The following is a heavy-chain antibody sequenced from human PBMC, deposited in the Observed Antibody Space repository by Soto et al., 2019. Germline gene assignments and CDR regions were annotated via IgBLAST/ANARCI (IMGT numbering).Heavy chain of an antibody. CDR3: ARAPFEHLLRPFAT. J-gene: IGHJ5*02. V-gene: IGHV3-33*01. D-gene: IGHD3-16*01. Sequence: GGSLRLSCAASGFTFSSYAMHWVRQAPGKGLQWVAGIWYDGSNKYYEDSVKGRFAISRDNSKNTLYLQMNSLRAEDTAVYYCARAPFEHLLRPFATWCQGTLVTVSS. CDR2: IWYDGSNK. CDR1: GFTFSSYA.